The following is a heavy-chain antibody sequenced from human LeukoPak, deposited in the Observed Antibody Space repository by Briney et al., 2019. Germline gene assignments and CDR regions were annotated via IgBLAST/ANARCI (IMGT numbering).Heavy chain of an antibody. CDR2: ISSSSSTI. J-gene: IGHJ4*02. D-gene: IGHD6-19*01. CDR1: GFTFSSHS. CDR3: ARAHIAVAAAFDY. V-gene: IGHV3-48*01. Sequence: TGGSLRLSCAASGFTFSSHSMTWVRQAPGKGLEWVSYISSSSSTIYYADSVKGRFTISRDNAKNSLYLQMNGLRAEDTAVYYCARAHIAVAAAFDYWGQGTLVTVSS.